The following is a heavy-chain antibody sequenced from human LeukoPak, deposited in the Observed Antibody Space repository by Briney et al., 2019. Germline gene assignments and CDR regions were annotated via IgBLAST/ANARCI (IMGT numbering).Heavy chain of an antibody. V-gene: IGHV3-30*02. D-gene: IGHD3-10*01. Sequence: GGSLRLSCAASGFTFSYYGMHWVRQAPGKGLEWAAFVRFDGNEKYYADSVKGRFTVSKDTSKDTLYLQMNSLTDGDTGVYYCAKDLMRDRWFGESWGQGTLVIVSS. CDR3: AKDLMRDRWFGES. CDR2: VRFDGNEK. J-gene: IGHJ5*02. CDR1: GFTFSYYG.